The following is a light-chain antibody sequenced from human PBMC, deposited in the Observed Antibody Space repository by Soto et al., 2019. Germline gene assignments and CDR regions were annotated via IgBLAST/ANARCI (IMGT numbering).Light chain of an antibody. J-gene: IGLJ2*01. CDR1: SSNIGSNT. Sequence: QSVLTQPPSASGTPWQRVTISCSGSSSNIGSNTVNWYQQLPGTAPKLLIYSNNQRPSGVPDRFSGSKSGTSASLAISGLQSEDEADYYCAAWDDSLNGHVAFGGGTKLTVL. V-gene: IGLV1-44*01. CDR2: SNN. CDR3: AAWDDSLNGHVA.